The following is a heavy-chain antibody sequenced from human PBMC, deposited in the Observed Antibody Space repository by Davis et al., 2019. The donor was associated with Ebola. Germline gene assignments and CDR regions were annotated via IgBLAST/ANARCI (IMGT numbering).Heavy chain of an antibody. D-gene: IGHD1-26*01. J-gene: IGHJ4*02. CDR2: ISYGGRT. CDR1: GASMTSGGYY. Sequence: TLSLTCTVSGASMTSGGYYWTWIRQHPGRGLEWIGYISYGGRTSYNPSLKSRIIISEDTAKNQFSLKLSSVTAADTAVYYCAISNLWEVDSWGQGTLVTVSS. CDR3: AISNLWEVDS. V-gene: IGHV4-31*03.